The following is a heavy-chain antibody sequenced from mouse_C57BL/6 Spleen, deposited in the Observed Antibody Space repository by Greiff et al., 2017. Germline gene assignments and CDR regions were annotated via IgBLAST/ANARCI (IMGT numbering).Heavy chain of an antibody. D-gene: IGHD2-3*01. Sequence: EVNVVESGGGLVKPGGSLKLSCAASGFTFSDYGMHWVRQAPEKGLEWVAYISSGSSTIYYADTVKGRFTISRDNAKNTLFLQMTSLRSEDTAMYYCARPYDGYFYAMDYWGQGTSVTVSS. CDR1: GFTFSDYG. CDR3: ARPYDGYFYAMDY. J-gene: IGHJ4*01. V-gene: IGHV5-17*01. CDR2: ISSGSSTI.